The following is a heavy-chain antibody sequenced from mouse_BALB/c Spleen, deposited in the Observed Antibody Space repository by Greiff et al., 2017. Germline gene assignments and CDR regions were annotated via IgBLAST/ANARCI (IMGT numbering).Heavy chain of an antibody. Sequence: QVQLKQSGPELVKPGASVKMSCKASGYTFTNYWIGWVKQRPGHGLEWIGDIYPGGGYTNYNEKFKGKATLTADTSSSTAYMQLSSLTSEDSAIYYCAYYYVSSYFDDWGQGTTLTVSS. CDR3: AYYYVSSYFDD. D-gene: IGHD1-1*01. CDR2: IYPGGGYT. V-gene: IGHV1-63*02. CDR1: GYTFTNYW. J-gene: IGHJ2*01.